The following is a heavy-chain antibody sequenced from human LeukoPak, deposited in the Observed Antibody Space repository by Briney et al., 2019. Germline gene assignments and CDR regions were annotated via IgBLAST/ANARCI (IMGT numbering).Heavy chain of an antibody. CDR3: AHSISMDFEY. D-gene: IGHD2/OR15-2a*01. V-gene: IGHV4-4*07. CDR1: GGSVSSNY. J-gene: IGHJ4*02. Sequence: SETLSLTCTVSGGSVSSNYWNWIRQPAGKGLEWIGRIYNGGTTNYNPSLESRVTISIDRSKNQFSLKLTSVTAADTAVYYCAHSISMDFEYWGQGTLVTVSP. CDR2: IYNGGTT.